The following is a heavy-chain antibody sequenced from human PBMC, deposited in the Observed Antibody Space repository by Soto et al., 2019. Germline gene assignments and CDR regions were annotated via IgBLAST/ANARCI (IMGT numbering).Heavy chain of an antibody. D-gene: IGHD3-9*01. Sequence: ASVKVSCKASGYTFTDHYMQWVRQAPGQGLEWMGWINPDSGDTDYAQKFQGRVTMTRDTSISTAYMEVSRLRSEDTAMYYCTTHAGYYYNDYWGRGTLVTVSS. CDR1: GYTFTDHY. J-gene: IGHJ4*02. CDR2: INPDSGDT. V-gene: IGHV1-2*02. CDR3: TTHAGYYYNDY.